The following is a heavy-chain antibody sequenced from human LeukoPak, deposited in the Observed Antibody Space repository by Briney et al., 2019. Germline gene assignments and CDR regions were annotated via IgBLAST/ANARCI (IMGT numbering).Heavy chain of an antibody. Sequence: GSLRLSCAASGFTFSSYWMSWVRQAPGKGLEWVANIKQDGSEKYYVDSVKGRFTISRDNAKNSLYLQMNSLRAEDTAVYYCARGLGSGWPYYYYYGMDVWGQGTTVTVSS. D-gene: IGHD6-19*01. CDR2: IKQDGSEK. CDR1: GFTFSSYW. CDR3: ARGLGSGWPYYYYYGMDV. J-gene: IGHJ6*02. V-gene: IGHV3-7*01.